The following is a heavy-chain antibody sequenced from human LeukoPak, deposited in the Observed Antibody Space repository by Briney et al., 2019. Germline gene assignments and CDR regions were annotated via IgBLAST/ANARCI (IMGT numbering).Heavy chain of an antibody. D-gene: IGHD3-3*01. V-gene: IGHV4-34*01. CDR3: VRARDYNFWSANPGLDY. CDR1: GGSFSDYY. CDR2: INHSGST. Sequence: SETLSLTCAVYGGSFSDYYWSWIRQPPGKGLEWIGEINHSGSTNYNPSLKSRVTISVDTSKNQFSLKLSSVTAADTAMYYCVRARDYNFWSANPGLDYWGQGALVTVSS. J-gene: IGHJ4*02.